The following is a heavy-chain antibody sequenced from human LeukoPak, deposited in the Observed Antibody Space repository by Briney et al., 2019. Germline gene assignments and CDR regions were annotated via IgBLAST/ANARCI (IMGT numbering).Heavy chain of an antibody. V-gene: IGHV3-30*03. CDR2: ISYDGSNK. J-gene: IGHJ4*02. CDR3: ARGAAYYYDSSGYLPGRVY. D-gene: IGHD3-22*01. Sequence: GGSLRLSCAASEFTFSSYGMHWVRQAPGKGLEWVAVISYDGSNKYYADSVKGRFTISRDNSKNTLYLQMNSLRAEDTAVYYCARGAAYYYDSSGYLPGRVYWGQGTLVTVSS. CDR1: EFTFSSYG.